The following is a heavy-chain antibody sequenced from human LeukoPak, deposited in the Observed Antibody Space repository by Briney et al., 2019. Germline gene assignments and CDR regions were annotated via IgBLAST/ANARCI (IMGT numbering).Heavy chain of an antibody. J-gene: IGHJ4*02. Sequence: GGSLRLSCAASGFTFNNCAMSGVRQAPGKGLEWVSAISGGGDSTFYADSVKGRFRISRDNSGNTLSLQMNSLGAEDTAVYFCAKTPQGYSAYYDYWGQGALVTVSS. D-gene: IGHD5-12*01. CDR2: ISGGGDST. V-gene: IGHV3-23*01. CDR3: AKTPQGYSAYYDY. CDR1: GFTFNNCA.